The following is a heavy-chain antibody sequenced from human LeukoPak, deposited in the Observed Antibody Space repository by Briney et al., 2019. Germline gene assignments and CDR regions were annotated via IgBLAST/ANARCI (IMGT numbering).Heavy chain of an antibody. CDR1: GGSISSSNW. CDR2: INHSGST. D-gene: IGHD6-19*01. CDR3: ARGPRKQWLVRPRYYYYMDV. Sequence: SETLSLTCAVSGGSISSSNWWSWVRQPPGKGLEWIGEINHSGSTNYNPSLKSRVTITVDTSKNQFSLKLSSVTAADTAVYYCARGPRKQWLVRPRYYYYMDVWGQGTLVTVSS. J-gene: IGHJ6*03. V-gene: IGHV4-4*02.